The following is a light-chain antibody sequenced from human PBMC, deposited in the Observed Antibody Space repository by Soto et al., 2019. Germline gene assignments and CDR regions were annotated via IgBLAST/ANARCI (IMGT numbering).Light chain of an antibody. CDR1: QGISNY. Sequence: DIQMTQSPSSLSASVGDRVTITCRASQGISNYLAWYQQKPGKVPELLIYAASTLQSGVPSRISGSGSGTDIPLTISSQQPEDVATYYCKKYNHAPTFGGGTKVEIK. CDR2: AAS. J-gene: IGKJ4*01. CDR3: KKYNHAPT. V-gene: IGKV1-27*01.